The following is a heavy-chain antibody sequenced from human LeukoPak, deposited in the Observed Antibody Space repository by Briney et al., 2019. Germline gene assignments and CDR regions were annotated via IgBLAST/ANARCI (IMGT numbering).Heavy chain of an antibody. J-gene: IGHJ1*01. D-gene: IGHD1-26*01. V-gene: IGHV3-23*01. CDR3: AKDPAYSGSYYFQH. CDR1: GFTFSSYA. Sequence: GGSLRLSCAASGFTFSSYAMSWVRQAPGEGLEWVSAISGSGGSTYYADSVKGRFTISRDNSKNTLYLQMNSLRAEDTAVYYCAKDPAYSGSYYFQHWGQGTLVTVSS. CDR2: ISGSGGST.